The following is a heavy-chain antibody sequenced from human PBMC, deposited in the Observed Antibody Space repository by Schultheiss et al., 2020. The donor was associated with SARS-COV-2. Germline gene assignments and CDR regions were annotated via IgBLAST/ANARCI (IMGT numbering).Heavy chain of an antibody. CDR2: ISGSGGST. Sequence: GGSLRLSCAASGFTVSSNFMSWVRQAPGKGLEWVSAISGSGGSTYYADSVKGRFTISRDNSKNTLYLQMNSLRAEDTAVYYCAKDLITAVAGDAYGMDVWGQGTTVTVSS. V-gene: IGHV3-23*01. CDR1: GFTVSSNF. J-gene: IGHJ6*02. D-gene: IGHD6-19*01. CDR3: AKDLITAVAGDAYGMDV.